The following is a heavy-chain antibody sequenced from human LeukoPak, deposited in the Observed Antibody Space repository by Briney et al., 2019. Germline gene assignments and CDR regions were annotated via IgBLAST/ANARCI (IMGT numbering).Heavy chain of an antibody. V-gene: IGHV3-23*01. CDR3: AKDSELRLRWGAFEI. J-gene: IGHJ3*02. CDR1: GFTFSSYV. Sequence: GGSLRLSCVASGFTFSSYVMSWVRQAPGKGLEWVSGISGNGGGTYYADSVKGRFTISRDNSKNTLYLQMNSLRAEDTAVYYCAKDSELRLRWGAFEIWGQGTMVIVSS. CDR2: ISGNGGGT. D-gene: IGHD4-23*01.